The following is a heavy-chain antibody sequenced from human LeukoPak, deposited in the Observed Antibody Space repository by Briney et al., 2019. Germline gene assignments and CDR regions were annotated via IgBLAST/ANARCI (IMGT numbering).Heavy chain of an antibody. CDR3: ARPHYYDRAGAFDI. Sequence: PGGSLRLSCAASGFTFSSYWMSWVRQAPGKGLEWVANIKQDGSEKYYVDSVKGRFTISRDSAKNSLYLQMNSLRAEDTAVYYCARPHYYDRAGAFDIWGQGTMVTVSS. J-gene: IGHJ3*02. D-gene: IGHD3-22*01. CDR2: IKQDGSEK. CDR1: GFTFSSYW. V-gene: IGHV3-7*01.